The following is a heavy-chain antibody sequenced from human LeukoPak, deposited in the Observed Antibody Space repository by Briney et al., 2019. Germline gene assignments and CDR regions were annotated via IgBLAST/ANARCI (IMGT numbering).Heavy chain of an antibody. D-gene: IGHD4-11*01. CDR3: AKDIFLWAPSVTADY. J-gene: IGHJ4*02. CDR1: GFTFDVYA. Sequence: GGSLRLSCAASGFTFDVYAMHWVRQAPGKGLEWVSLISGDGGSTYYADSVKGRFTISRDNSKNSLYLQMNSLRTEDTALYYCAKDIFLWAPSVTADYWGQGTLVTVSS. V-gene: IGHV3-43*02. CDR2: ISGDGGST.